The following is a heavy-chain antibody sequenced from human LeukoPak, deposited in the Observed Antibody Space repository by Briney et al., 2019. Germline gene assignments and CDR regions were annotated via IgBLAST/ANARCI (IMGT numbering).Heavy chain of an antibody. Sequence: GGSLRLSCEVSGFTFSSYAMHWVRQAPGKGLEWVAVISYDGSNKYYADSVKGRFTISRDNSKNTLYLQMNSLRPEDTAVFYCAREVHSSSSWQIDYWGQGTLVTVSS. D-gene: IGHD6-6*01. CDR3: AREVHSSSSWQIDY. CDR2: ISYDGSNK. CDR1: GFTFSSYA. V-gene: IGHV3-30*03. J-gene: IGHJ4*02.